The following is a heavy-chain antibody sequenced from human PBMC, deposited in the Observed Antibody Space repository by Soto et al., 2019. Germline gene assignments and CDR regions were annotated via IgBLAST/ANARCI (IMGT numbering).Heavy chain of an antibody. V-gene: IGHV3-74*01. D-gene: IGHD1-26*01. CDR3: VRVASGSYDGSDP. J-gene: IGHJ5*01. CDR2: INPDGSRT. Sequence: VQLVESGGGLVQPGGSLRLSCAASKFTFTSYWMHWVRQAPGKGLVWVSRINPDGSRTTYADSVKGRFTISRDNAKNTAFLQMDSLRAEDTAIYYCVRVASGSYDGSDPWGQGTLVTVSP. CDR1: KFTFTSYW.